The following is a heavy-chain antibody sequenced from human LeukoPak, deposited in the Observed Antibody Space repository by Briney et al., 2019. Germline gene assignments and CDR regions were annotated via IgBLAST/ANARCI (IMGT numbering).Heavy chain of an antibody. D-gene: IGHD1/OR15-1a*01. CDR1: GFTVSSNY. V-gene: IGHV3-53*01. J-gene: IGHJ6*03. CDR2: IYSGGTT. Sequence: GGSLRPSCAASGFTVSSNYMSWVRQAPGKGLEWVSVIYSGGTTYYADSVKGRFTISRDNSKNTLYLQMNSLRAEDTAVYYCARDGYGNNYMDVWGKGTTVTVSS. CDR3: ARDGYGNNYMDV.